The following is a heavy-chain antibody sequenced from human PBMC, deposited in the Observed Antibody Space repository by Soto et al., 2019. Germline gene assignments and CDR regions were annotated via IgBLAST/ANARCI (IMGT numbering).Heavy chain of an antibody. V-gene: IGHV4-4*07. D-gene: IGHD5-18*01. CDR3: ARVPQHGYSLYSGIMDV. CDR2: IYTSGST. Sequence: QVQLQESGPGLVKPSETLSLTCTVSGGSISSYYWNWIRQPAGKGLEWIGRIYTSGSTDYNPSLKSRVTMSVDTSKSQFSLKLSSVTAADTAVYYCARVPQHGYSLYSGIMDVWGQGSTVTVSS. CDR1: GGSISSYY. J-gene: IGHJ6*02.